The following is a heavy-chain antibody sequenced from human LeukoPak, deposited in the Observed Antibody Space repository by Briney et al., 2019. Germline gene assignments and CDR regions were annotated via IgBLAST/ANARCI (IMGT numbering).Heavy chain of an antibody. V-gene: IGHV4-34*01. CDR1: GGSFSGYY. CDR3: ATTYYDFWSGYSNWFDP. J-gene: IGHJ5*02. CDR2: INHSGST. D-gene: IGHD3-3*01. Sequence: SETPSLTCAVYGGSFSGYYWSWIRQPPGKGLEWIGEINHSGSTNYNPSLKSRVTISVDTSKNQFSLKLSSVTAADTAVYYCATTYYDFWSGYSNWFDPWGQGTLVTVSS.